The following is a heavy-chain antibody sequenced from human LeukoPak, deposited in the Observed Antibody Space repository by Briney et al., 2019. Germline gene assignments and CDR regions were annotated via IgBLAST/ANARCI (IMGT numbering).Heavy chain of an antibody. J-gene: IGHJ4*02. CDR2: IIPIFGTA. D-gene: IGHD3-3*01. CDR1: GGTFSSYA. V-gene: IGHV1-69*01. Sequence: SVKVSCKASGGTFSSYAISWVRQAPGQGLEWMGGIIPIFGTANYAQKFQGRVTITADESTSTAYMELSSLRSEDTAVYYCARVPLRITIFGVVTFVEFDYWGQGTLVTVSS. CDR3: ARVPLRITIFGVVTFVEFDY.